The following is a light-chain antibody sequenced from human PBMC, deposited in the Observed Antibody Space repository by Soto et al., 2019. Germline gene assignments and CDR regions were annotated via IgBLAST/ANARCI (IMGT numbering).Light chain of an antibody. CDR1: SSNIGAHYP. Sequence: QAVVTQPPSVSGAPGQRVTISCTGSSSNIGAHYPVHWYRQLPGTAPKVLIYATSNRPSGVPDRFSGSKSGASASLAITGLQADDEADYYCQSYDRSLSGDVFGTGTQLTVL. CDR3: QSYDRSLSGDV. V-gene: IGLV1-40*03. CDR2: ATS. J-gene: IGLJ1*01.